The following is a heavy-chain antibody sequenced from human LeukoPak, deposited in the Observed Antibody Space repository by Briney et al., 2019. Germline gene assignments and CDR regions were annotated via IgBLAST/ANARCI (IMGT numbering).Heavy chain of an antibody. Sequence: PGGSLRLSCTTSGFTFSNYAMSWVRQAPGKGLEWVSSINGRGDSTVYADAVKGRFTISRDNFKSTLYLQMNSLRVEDTAGYYCAKDQGSGHGAYTWGTFDFWGLETLVTVSS. J-gene: IGHJ4*01. V-gene: IGHV3-23*01. CDR3: AKDQGSGHGAYTWGTFDF. D-gene: IGHD4/OR15-4a*01. CDR1: GFTFSNYA. CDR2: INGRGDST.